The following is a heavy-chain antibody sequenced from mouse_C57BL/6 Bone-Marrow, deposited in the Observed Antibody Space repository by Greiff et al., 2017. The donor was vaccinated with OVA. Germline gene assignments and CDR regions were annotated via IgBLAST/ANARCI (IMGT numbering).Heavy chain of an antibody. D-gene: IGHD1-1*01. CDR3: ARGGSSLYYFDY. CDR2: INPNNGGT. Sequence: EVQLQQSGPELVKPGASVKISCKASGYTFTDYYMNWVKQSHGKSLEWIGDINPNNGGTSYNQKFKGKATLTVDKSSSTAYMELRSLTSEDSAIYYCARGGSSLYYFDYWGQGTTLTVSS. CDR1: GYTFTDYY. J-gene: IGHJ2*01. V-gene: IGHV1-26*01.